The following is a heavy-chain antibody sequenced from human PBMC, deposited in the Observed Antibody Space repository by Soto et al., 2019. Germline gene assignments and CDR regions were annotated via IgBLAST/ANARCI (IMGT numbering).Heavy chain of an antibody. CDR3: ARENYYYGMDV. V-gene: IGHV3-66*01. J-gene: IGHJ6*02. CDR2: INNGGST. Sequence: EVQLVESGGTLVQPGGSLKLSCAASGFDASVNYMTWVRQAPGKGLEWVSAINNGGSTFYTDSVKGRFTISRDDSKNTLFLQINSLRVEDTAMYYCARENYYYGMDVWGQGTAVTVSS. CDR1: GFDASVNY.